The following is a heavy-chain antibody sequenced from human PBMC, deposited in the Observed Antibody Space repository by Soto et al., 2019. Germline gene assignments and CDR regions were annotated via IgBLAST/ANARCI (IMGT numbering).Heavy chain of an antibody. D-gene: IGHD3-10*01. Sequence: SETMSLTCTVSGGSISSYYWSWIRQPPGKGLEWIGYIYYSGSTNYNPSLKSRVTISVDTSKNQFSLKLSSVTAADTAVYYCARHSAQYGSGSYYNHFDYWGQGTLVTVPS. CDR2: IYYSGST. J-gene: IGHJ4*02. CDR1: GGSISSYY. CDR3: ARHSAQYGSGSYYNHFDY. V-gene: IGHV4-59*08.